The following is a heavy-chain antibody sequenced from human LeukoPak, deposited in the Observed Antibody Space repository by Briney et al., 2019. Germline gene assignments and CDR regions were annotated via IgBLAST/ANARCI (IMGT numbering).Heavy chain of an antibody. CDR1: GFTFSNAW. V-gene: IGHV3-15*01. D-gene: IGHD3-16*02. CDR3: ITPYVWGSYRYDY. Sequence: PGGSLRLSCAASGFTFSNAWMSWVRQAPGKGLEWVGRIKSKTDGGTTDYAAPVKGRFTISRDDSKNTLYLHMNSLKTEDTAVYYCITPYVWGSYRYDYWGQGTLVTVSS. J-gene: IGHJ4*02. CDR2: IKSKTDGGTT.